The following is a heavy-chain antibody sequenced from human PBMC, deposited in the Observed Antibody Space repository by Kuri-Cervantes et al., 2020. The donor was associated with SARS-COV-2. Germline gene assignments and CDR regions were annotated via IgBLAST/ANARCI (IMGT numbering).Heavy chain of an antibody. J-gene: IGHJ1*01. D-gene: IGHD2-15*01. CDR3: AKWGGYCSGGSCSLPFQH. V-gene: IGHV3-23*01. Sequence: GESLKISCAASGFTFSSYAMSWVRQAPGKGLEWVSAISGSGGSTYYADSVEGRFTISRDNSKNTLYLQMNSLRAEDTAVYYCAKWGGYCSGGSCSLPFQHWGQGTLVTVSS. CDR2: ISGSGGST. CDR1: GFTFSSYA.